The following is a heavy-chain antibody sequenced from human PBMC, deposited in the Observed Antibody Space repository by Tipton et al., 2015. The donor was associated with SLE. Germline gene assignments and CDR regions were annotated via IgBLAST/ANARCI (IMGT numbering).Heavy chain of an antibody. CDR2: INPSGGST. V-gene: IGHV1-46*01. D-gene: IGHD6-19*01. CDR1: GYTFTNYF. CDR3: AREEEVAGKGDY. J-gene: IGHJ4*02. Sequence: QLVQSGAEVKKPGASVKVSCKASGYTFTNYFMHWVRQAPGQGLEWMGIINPSGGSTSYAQNFQGRVTLTRDTSTSTVYMEMSSLRSDDTAVYYCAREEEVAGKGDYWGQGTLVTGSS.